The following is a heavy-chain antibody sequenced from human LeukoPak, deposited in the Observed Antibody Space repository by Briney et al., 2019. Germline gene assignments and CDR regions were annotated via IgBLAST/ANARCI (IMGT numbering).Heavy chain of an antibody. D-gene: IGHD1-26*01. CDR1: GFTFSSYS. Sequence: GGSLRLSCAASGFTFSSYSMNWVRQAPGKGLEWVSSISSSSSYIYYADSVKGRFTISRDNAKNSLYLQMNSLGAEDTAVYYCAKDRDDVGAGGALDIWGQGTMVTVSS. CDR3: AKDRDDVGAGGALDI. CDR2: ISSSSSYI. V-gene: IGHV3-21*01. J-gene: IGHJ3*02.